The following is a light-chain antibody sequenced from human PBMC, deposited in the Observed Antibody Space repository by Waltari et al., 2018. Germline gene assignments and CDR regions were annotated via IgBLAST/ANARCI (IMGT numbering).Light chain of an antibody. J-gene: IGKJ1*01. CDR3: QQSYSSPRT. CDR1: QSISTF. V-gene: IGKV1-39*01. CDR2: AAS. Sequence: DIQMTQSPSSLSASVGDRLTITCRASQSISTFLNWYQQKPGKAPKLLISAASSLQSGVPSRFSGGGAWTDFTLTIISLQPEDFATYYCQQSYSSPRTFGQGTKVEIK.